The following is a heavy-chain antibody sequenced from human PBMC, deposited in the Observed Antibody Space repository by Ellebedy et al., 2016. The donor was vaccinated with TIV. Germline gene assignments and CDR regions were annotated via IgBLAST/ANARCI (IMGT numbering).Heavy chain of an antibody. J-gene: IGHJ4*02. V-gene: IGHV4-59*03. CDR2: IDSSGST. D-gene: IGHD3-22*01. CDR1: GGSISSYY. Sequence: GSLRLSCAVSGGSISSYYWSWIRQTPGQGLEWIGYIDSSGSTNYNPSLKSRVTVSVDTSQNQFSLKLTSVTAADTAVYYCAKCPYDSTMDDFNGYFDYWGQGTLVTVSS. CDR3: AKCPYDSTMDDFNGYFDY.